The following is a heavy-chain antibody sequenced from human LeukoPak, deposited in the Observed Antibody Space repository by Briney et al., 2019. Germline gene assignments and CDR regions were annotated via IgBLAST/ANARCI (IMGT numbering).Heavy chain of an antibody. CDR3: ARGVLTTVSYYMDV. D-gene: IGHD4-11*01. Sequence: PSETLSLTCTVSGGSVSSYQWSWIRQPPGKGLERIGYIYYSGSTNYNPSLKSRFTISIDTSNNRFSLKLSSVTAADTAVYYCARGVLTTVSYYMDVWGNGTTVTVSS. V-gene: IGHV4-59*02. J-gene: IGHJ6*03. CDR1: GGSVSSYQ. CDR2: IYYSGST.